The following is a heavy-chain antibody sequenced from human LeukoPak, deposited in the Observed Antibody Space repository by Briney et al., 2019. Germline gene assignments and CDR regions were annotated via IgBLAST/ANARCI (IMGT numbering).Heavy chain of an antibody. CDR3: ARGLPSSIAARGFDY. CDR2: IYYSGST. CDR1: GGSISSYY. J-gene: IGHJ4*02. Sequence: SETLSLTCTVSGGSISSYYWSWIRQPPGKGLEWIGYIYYSGSTYYNPSLKSRVTISVDTSKNQFSLKLSSVTAADTAVYYCARGLPSSIAARGFDYWGQGTLVTVSS. V-gene: IGHV4-30-4*08. D-gene: IGHD6-6*01.